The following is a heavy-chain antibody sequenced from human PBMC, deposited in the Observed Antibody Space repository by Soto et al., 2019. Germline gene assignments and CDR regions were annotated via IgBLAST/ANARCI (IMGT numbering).Heavy chain of an antibody. J-gene: IGHJ4*02. Sequence: PGGSLRLCCAASGFTFGGSAMHWVRQASGKGLEWVGHIRSKTNSYATAYAESVKGRFTISRDDSMNTAYLQMNSLKTEDTAVYFCTRQTDAVQWLVVPTDYNFDYWGQGTLVTV. V-gene: IGHV3-73*01. CDR1: GFTFGGSA. CDR3: TRQTDAVQWLVVPTDYNFDY. D-gene: IGHD6-19*01. CDR2: IRSKTNSYAT.